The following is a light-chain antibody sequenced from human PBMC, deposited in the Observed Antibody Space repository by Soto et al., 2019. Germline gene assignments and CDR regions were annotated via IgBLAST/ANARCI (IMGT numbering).Light chain of an antibody. CDR2: DAS. V-gene: IGKV1-33*01. Sequence: DIQMTQSPSSLTASVGDRVTITCQASQDISNHLNWYQEKPGKAPKLLMYDASNLETGVPSRFSGSVSGTDFTFTISSLQPEDIATYYCQQYDNLPITFGQGTRLEIK. CDR1: QDISNH. J-gene: IGKJ5*01. CDR3: QQYDNLPIT.